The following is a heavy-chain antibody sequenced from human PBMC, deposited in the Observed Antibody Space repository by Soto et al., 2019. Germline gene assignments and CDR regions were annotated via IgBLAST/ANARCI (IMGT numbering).Heavy chain of an antibody. CDR2: IYYSGST. Sequence: SSTLSLTCTVSVGSVSSGNYYWIWIRHPPGKGLEWIAYIYYSGSTNYNPSLYSRVTMSVDTSKNQFSLKLTSVTAADTAVYFCAKSIAEYTSAHFDYWAQGTLVTVSS. D-gene: IGHD5-18*01. V-gene: IGHV4-61*01. CDR3: AKSIAEYTSAHFDY. J-gene: IGHJ4*02. CDR1: VGSVSSGNYY.